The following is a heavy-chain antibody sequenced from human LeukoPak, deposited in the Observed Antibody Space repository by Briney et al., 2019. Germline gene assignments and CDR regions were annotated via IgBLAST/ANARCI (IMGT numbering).Heavy chain of an antibody. CDR2: INAGNGNT. V-gene: IGHV1-3*01. CDR1: GYTFTSYA. D-gene: IGHD3-10*01. CDR3: ARASITMVRGVINGLGY. Sequence: ASVNVSCTASGYTFTSYAMHWVRQAPGQRLEWMGWINAGNGNTKYSQKFQGRVTITRDTSASTAYMELSSLRSEDTAVYYCARASITMVRGVINGLGYWGQGTLVTVSS. J-gene: IGHJ4*02.